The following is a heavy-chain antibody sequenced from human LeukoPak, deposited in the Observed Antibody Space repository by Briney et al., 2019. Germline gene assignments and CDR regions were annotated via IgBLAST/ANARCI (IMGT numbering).Heavy chain of an antibody. V-gene: IGHV4-59*01. Sequence: PSETLSLTCTVSGGSINSYYWSWIRQPPGRGLEGSGYIFYSGGTNYNPSLQSRVTISVDTSRHQFSLNLSSVTAAGTAIYYCARGPTRQYFDYWGQGTLVTVSS. D-gene: IGHD6-6*01. CDR1: GGSINSYY. CDR3: ARGPTRQYFDY. CDR2: IFYSGGT. J-gene: IGHJ4*02.